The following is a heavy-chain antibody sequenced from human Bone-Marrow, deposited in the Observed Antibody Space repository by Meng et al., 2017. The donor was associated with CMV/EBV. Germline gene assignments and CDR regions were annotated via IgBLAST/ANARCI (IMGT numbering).Heavy chain of an antibody. CDR2: VSYDGSNK. Sequence: SCAASGFSFSSYGMHWVRQAPGKGLAWVAVVSYDGSNKYYADSVKGRFTISRDNSKNTLYLQMNSLRAEDTAVYYCARSGHHWYFDLWGRGTLVTVSS. D-gene: IGHD1-26*01. CDR3: ARSGHHWYFDL. J-gene: IGHJ2*01. V-gene: IGHV3-30*03. CDR1: GFSFSSYG.